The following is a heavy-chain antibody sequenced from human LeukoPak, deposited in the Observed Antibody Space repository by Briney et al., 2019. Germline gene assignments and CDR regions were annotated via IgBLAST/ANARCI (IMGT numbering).Heavy chain of an antibody. J-gene: IGHJ5*01. V-gene: IGHV5-51*01. CDR1: GNSFTSYW. CDR3: ARRRGSSSWDNWFDS. D-gene: IGHD6-13*01. Sequence: GESLKISCQGSGNSFTSYWIGWVRQMPGKGLEWMGIIYPGDSDTRYSPSFQGQVNISADKSTSTAYLQWSSLKASDTAMYYCARRRGSSSWDNWFDSWGQGTLVTVSS. CDR2: IYPGDSDT.